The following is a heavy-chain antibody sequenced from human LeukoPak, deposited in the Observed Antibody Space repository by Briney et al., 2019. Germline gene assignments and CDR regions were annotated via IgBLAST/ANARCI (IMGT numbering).Heavy chain of an antibody. CDR1: GFTFSSYG. V-gene: IGHV3-30*18. CDR2: ISYDGSNK. CDR3: AKKRALGEVEYSRSYFDY. Sequence: PGRSLKLSCAASGFTFSSYGMHWVRQAPGNGLELVAVISYDGSNKYYADSVKGRFTISRDNSKNTLYLQMNSLRAEDTAVYYCAKKRALGEVEYSRSYFDYWGQGTLVTVSS. J-gene: IGHJ4*02. D-gene: IGHD6-6*01.